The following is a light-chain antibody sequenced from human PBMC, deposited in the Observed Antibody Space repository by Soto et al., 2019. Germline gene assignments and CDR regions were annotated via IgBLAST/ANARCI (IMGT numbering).Light chain of an antibody. CDR3: QQRTNWPPT. Sequence: EIVLTQSPATLSLSPGERATLSCRASQSVRNDLVWYHQKPGQAPRVLISSASNRATGIPARFSGSGSGTDFTLNISSLEPEDFAVYYCQQRTNWPPTFGGGTKVEMK. J-gene: IGKJ4*01. V-gene: IGKV3-11*01. CDR2: SAS. CDR1: QSVRND.